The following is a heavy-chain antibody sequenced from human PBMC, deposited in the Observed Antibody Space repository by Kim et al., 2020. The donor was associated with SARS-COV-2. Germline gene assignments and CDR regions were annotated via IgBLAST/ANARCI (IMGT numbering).Heavy chain of an antibody. Sequence: GGSLRLSCAASGFTVSSNYMSWVRQAPGKGLEWVSVIYSGGSTYYADSVKGRFTISRDNSKNTLYLQMNSLRAEDTAVYYCARGGVYDSSGYMHYYYGMDVWGQGTTVTVSS. CDR1: GFTVSSNY. CDR3: ARGGVYDSSGYMHYYYGMDV. D-gene: IGHD3-22*01. V-gene: IGHV3-66*01. CDR2: IYSGGST. J-gene: IGHJ6*02.